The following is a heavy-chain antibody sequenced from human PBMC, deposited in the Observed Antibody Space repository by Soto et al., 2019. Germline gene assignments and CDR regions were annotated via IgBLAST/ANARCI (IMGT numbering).Heavy chain of an antibody. J-gene: IGHJ4*02. CDR3: TRYYYASSGYYVY. V-gene: IGHV3-49*04. D-gene: IGHD3-22*01. CDR1: GFNFVXYA. Sequence: GGSLRLSCTGSGFNFVXYAMSWXRQAPGKGPEWVGFIRSETYGGTPDYAASLRGRFTISRDDSKSIAYLEINSLQTDDTAVYYCTRYYYASSGYYVYWGQGTLVTVSS. CDR2: IRSETYGGTP.